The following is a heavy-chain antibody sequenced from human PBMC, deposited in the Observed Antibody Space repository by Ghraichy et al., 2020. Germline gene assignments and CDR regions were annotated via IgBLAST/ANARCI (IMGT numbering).Heavy chain of an antibody. J-gene: IGHJ4*02. V-gene: IGHV3-43*01. CDR1: GFTFDDYT. Sequence: GGSLRLSCAASGFTFDDYTMHWVRQAPGKGLEWVSLISWDGGSTYYADSVKGRFTISRDNSKNSLYLQMNSLRTEDTALYYCAKDSSPSYYYDSSGYYPGIRIDYWGQGTLVTVSS. CDR2: ISWDGGST. D-gene: IGHD3-22*01. CDR3: AKDSSPSYYYDSSGYYPGIRIDY.